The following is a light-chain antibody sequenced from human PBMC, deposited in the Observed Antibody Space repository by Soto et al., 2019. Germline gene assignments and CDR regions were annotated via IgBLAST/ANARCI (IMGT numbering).Light chain of an antibody. Sequence: QSALAQPASVSGSPGQSIAISCTGTSSDVGGYNYVSWYQQHPGKAPKLMVYDVINRPSGVSNRFSGSKSGNTASLTISGLQADDEADYYCRSYTSSSTRVFGTGTKVTVL. CDR2: DVI. CDR1: SSDVGGYNY. J-gene: IGLJ1*01. V-gene: IGLV2-14*01. CDR3: RSYTSSSTRV.